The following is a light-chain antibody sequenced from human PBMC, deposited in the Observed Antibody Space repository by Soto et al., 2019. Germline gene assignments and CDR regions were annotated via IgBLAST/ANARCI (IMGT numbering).Light chain of an antibody. V-gene: IGKV1-17*01. CDR1: QGIRND. Sequence: IQMTQSPSSLSASVGDRVTITCRASQGIRNDLDWFQQKPGKAPKLLIYAASTLQSGVPSRFSGSGSGTDLTLTISSLQPEDFATYYCQQLERYPSTFGGGTKVDIK. CDR2: AAS. CDR3: QQLERYPST. J-gene: IGKJ4*01.